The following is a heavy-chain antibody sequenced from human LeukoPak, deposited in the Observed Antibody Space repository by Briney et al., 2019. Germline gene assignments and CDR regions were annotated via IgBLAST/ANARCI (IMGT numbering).Heavy chain of an antibody. Sequence: GGSLRLSCAASGFTFSSYEMNWVRQAPGKGLEWVSYISSSGSTIYYADSVKGRFTISRDNAKNSLYLQTNSLRAEDTAVYYCARVYSSGWYETDYWGQGTLVTVSS. D-gene: IGHD6-19*01. CDR2: ISSSGSTI. CDR1: GFTFSSYE. J-gene: IGHJ4*02. V-gene: IGHV3-48*03. CDR3: ARVYSSGWYETDY.